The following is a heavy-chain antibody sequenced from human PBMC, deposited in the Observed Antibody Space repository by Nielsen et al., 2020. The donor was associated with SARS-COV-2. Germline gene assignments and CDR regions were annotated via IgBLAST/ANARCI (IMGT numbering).Heavy chain of an antibody. D-gene: IGHD5-12*01. CDR2: IYYSGST. CDR3: ASSYDGYSGYDFLY. J-gene: IGHJ4*02. V-gene: IGHV4-31*03. CDR1: GGSISSGGYY. Sequence: SETLSLTCTVSGGSISSGGYYWSWIRQHPGKGLEWIGYIYYSGSTYYNPSLKSRVTISVDTSKNQFSLKLSSVTAADTAVYYCASSYDGYSGYDFLYWGQGTLVTVSS.